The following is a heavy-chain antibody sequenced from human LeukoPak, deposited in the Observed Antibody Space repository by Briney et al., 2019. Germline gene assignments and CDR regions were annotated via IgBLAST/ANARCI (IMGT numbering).Heavy chain of an antibody. CDR2: IYPGDSDT. Sequence: GESLKISCKGSGYSFTSYWIGWVRQMPGKGLEWMGIIYPGDSDTRYSPSFQGQVTISADKSISTAYLQWSSLEASATAMDYCARVKYWFGELFFDYWGQGTLVTVSS. J-gene: IGHJ4*02. D-gene: IGHD3-10*01. CDR1: GYSFTSYW. CDR3: ARVKYWFGELFFDY. V-gene: IGHV5-51*01.